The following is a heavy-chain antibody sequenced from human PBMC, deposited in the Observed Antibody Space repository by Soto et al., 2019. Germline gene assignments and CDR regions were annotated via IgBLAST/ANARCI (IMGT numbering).Heavy chain of an antibody. D-gene: IGHD3-3*01. J-gene: IGHJ5*02. V-gene: IGHV3-53*01. CDR3: AMTHYDFWSGYRFDP. CDR2: IAGGGNT. CDR1: GFTVTRNY. Sequence: GGSLRLSCAASGFTVTRNYMTWVRQAPGKGLEWVSFIAGGGNTFYADSVKGRFTISRDKSKNTLYLQMNSLRAEDTAVYYCAMTHYDFWSGYRFDPWGQGTLVTVSS.